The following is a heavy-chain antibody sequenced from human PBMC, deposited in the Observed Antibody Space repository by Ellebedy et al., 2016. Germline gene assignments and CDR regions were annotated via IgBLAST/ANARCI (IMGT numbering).Heavy chain of an antibody. Sequence: GESLKISXVASGFTVSNNYVSWVRQAPGKGLEWVSTIYSGGGTSYADSVKGRFTISRDNSKNTLCLQMNSLRAEDTAVYYCAVRLRGRPTWGQGILVTVSS. V-gene: IGHV3-53*01. CDR2: IYSGGGT. J-gene: IGHJ4*02. D-gene: IGHD4-17*01. CDR3: AVRLRGRPT. CDR1: GFTVSNNY.